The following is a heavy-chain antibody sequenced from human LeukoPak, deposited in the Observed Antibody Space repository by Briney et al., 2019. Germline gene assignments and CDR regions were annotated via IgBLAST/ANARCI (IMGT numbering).Heavy chain of an antibody. CDR2: INHSGST. CDR3: ARPGGGSYYGAFDI. V-gene: IGHV4-39*07. CDR1: GGSISSSSYY. J-gene: IGHJ3*02. D-gene: IGHD1-26*01. Sequence: SETLSLTCTVSGGSISSSSYYWGWIRQPPGKGLEWIGEINHSGSTNYNPSLKSRVTISVDTSKNQFSLKLSSVTAADTAVYYCARPGGGSYYGAFDIWGQGTMVTVSS.